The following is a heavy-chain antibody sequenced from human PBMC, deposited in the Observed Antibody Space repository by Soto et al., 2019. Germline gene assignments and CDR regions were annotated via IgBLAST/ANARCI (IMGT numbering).Heavy chain of an antibody. CDR1: GGSISSYY. CDR3: ARRYGSSFDY. CDR2: IYYSGST. Sequence: QVQLQESGPGLVKPSETLSLTCTLSGGSISSYYWSWIRQPPGTGLEWIGYIYYSGSTNHNPSLKSRVTISVDTSKSQFSLKLSSVPAADSAVYYCARRYGSSFDYWVQGTLVSVSS. J-gene: IGHJ4*02. D-gene: IGHD5-12*01. V-gene: IGHV4-59*08.